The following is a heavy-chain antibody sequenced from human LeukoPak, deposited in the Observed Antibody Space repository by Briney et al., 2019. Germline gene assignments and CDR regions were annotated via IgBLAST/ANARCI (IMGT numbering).Heavy chain of an antibody. CDR2: INPDGSST. D-gene: IGHD4-17*01. CDR1: GFNLNNYG. Sequence: PGGSLRLSCAASGFNLNNYGMSWVRQAPGKGLVWVSRINPDGSSTSYADSVKGRFTISRDNAKNTLYLQMNSLRAEDTAVYYCVKYGDYKFDPWGQGTLVTVSS. J-gene: IGHJ5*02. V-gene: IGHV3-74*01. CDR3: VKYGDYKFDP.